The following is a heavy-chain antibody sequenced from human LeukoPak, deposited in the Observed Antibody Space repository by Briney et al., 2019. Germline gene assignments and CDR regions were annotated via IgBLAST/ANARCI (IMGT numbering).Heavy chain of an antibody. CDR1: GLTFSNFA. Sequence: GGSLRLSCAASGLTFSNFAMSWVRQAPAKGLECVSVINSSGGSIYYADSVKGRFTISRDNSKNTLYLQMNSLRAEDTAVYYCAKRRTWVDPWGQGTLVTVSS. J-gene: IGHJ5*02. CDR2: INSSGGSI. CDR3: AKRRTWVDP. V-gene: IGHV3-23*01.